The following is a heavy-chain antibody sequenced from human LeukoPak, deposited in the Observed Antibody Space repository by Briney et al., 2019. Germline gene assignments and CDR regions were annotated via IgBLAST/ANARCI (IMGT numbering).Heavy chain of an antibody. J-gene: IGHJ4*02. CDR1: GFTFGSYA. V-gene: IGHV3-23*01. Sequence: GGSLRLSCATSGFTFGSYAMTWVRQAPGKGLEWVSGITGIDASTYYADSVRGRFTISRDNSKNTLYLQMNSLRAEDTAVYYCARAFYDSSGLRFDYWGQGTLVTVSS. D-gene: IGHD3-22*01. CDR2: ITGIDAST. CDR3: ARAFYDSSGLRFDY.